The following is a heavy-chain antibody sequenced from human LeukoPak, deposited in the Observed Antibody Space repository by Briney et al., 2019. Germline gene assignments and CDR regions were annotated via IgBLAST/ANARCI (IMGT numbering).Heavy chain of an antibody. CDR1: GYTFTSYG. D-gene: IGHD3-22*01. Sequence: SVKVSCKASGYTFTSYGISWVRQAPGQGLEWMGWISAYNGNTSYAQKLQGRVTMTTDTSTSTAYMELRSLRSDDTAVYYCARGGYYYEPRNAGVDYWGQGTLVTVSS. CDR2: ISAYNGNT. J-gene: IGHJ4*02. CDR3: ARGGYYYEPRNAGVDY. V-gene: IGHV1-18*01.